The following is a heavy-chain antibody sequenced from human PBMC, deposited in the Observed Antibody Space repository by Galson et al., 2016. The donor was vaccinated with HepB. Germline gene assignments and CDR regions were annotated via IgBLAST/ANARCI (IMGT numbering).Heavy chain of an antibody. D-gene: IGHD5-12*01. CDR1: GDSVSRNSAT. CDR2: TDDRSKWYN. V-gene: IGHV6-1*01. J-gene: IGHJ6*02. CDR3: ARVRSGYSGNANPNYYGTDV. Sequence: CAISGDSVSRNSATWNWIRQSPSRGLEWLGRTDDRSKWYNDYALSVKSRITINPDTSKNQISLQLNSVTPEDKAGYYCARVRSGYSGNANPNYYGTDVWGQGTTVTVAS.